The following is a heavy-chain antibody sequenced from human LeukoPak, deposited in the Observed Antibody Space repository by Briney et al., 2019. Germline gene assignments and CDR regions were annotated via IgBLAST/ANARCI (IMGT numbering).Heavy chain of an antibody. Sequence: GGSLRLSCAVSGFTFSTYAMSWVRQAPGKGLEWVSGIRGSGDSTYYADSVKGRFTISRDNAKNSLYLQMNSLRAEDTAVYYCARRMTTVNAGYWGQGTLVTVSS. D-gene: IGHD4-11*01. CDR1: GFTFSTYA. CDR2: IRGSGDST. CDR3: ARRMTTVNAGY. J-gene: IGHJ4*02. V-gene: IGHV3-23*01.